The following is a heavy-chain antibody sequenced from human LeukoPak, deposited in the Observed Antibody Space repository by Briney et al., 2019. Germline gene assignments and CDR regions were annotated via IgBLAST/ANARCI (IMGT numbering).Heavy chain of an antibody. J-gene: IGHJ4*02. D-gene: IGHD6-13*01. Sequence: ASVKVSCKASGYTFTGYYMHWVQQAPGQGLEWMGWINPNSGGTNYAQKFQGRVTMTRDTSISTAYMELSRLRSDDTAVYYCARARIAAAGTLGYWGQGTLVTVSS. CDR2: INPNSGGT. CDR1: GYTFTGYY. CDR3: ARARIAAAGTLGY. V-gene: IGHV1-2*02.